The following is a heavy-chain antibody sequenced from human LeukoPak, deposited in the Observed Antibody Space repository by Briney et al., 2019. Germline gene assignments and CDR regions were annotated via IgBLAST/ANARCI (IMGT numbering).Heavy chain of an antibody. Sequence: SETLSLTCTVSGGSISSSSYYWGWIRPPPGKGLEWIGSIYYSGSTYYNPSLKSRVTISVDTSKNQFSLKLSSVTAADTAVYYCARHRDGSGSYWSAFDIWGQGTMVTVSS. CDR3: ARHRDGSGSYWSAFDI. D-gene: IGHD3-10*01. V-gene: IGHV4-39*01. CDR1: GGSISSSSYY. CDR2: IYYSGST. J-gene: IGHJ3*02.